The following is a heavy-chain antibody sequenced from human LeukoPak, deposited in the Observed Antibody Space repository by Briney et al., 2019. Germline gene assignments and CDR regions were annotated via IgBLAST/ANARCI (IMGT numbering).Heavy chain of an antibody. D-gene: IGHD3-22*01. CDR1: GYTFTAYY. V-gene: IGHV1-2*02. CDR3: AKGYDSSGYYPGY. CDR2: INPNSGVT. Sequence: ASVNVSCKASGYTFTAYYMHWVRQAPGQGLEWMGWINPNSGVTNYAQKFQGRVTMTRDTSISTAYMELSRRRSDDTAVYYCAKGYDSSGYYPGYWGQGTLVTVSS. J-gene: IGHJ4*02.